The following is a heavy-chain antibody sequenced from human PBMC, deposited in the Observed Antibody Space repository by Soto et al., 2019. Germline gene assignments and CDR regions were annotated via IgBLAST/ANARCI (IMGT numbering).Heavy chain of an antibody. J-gene: IGHJ4*02. D-gene: IGHD1-26*01. CDR2: ISAYNGNT. CDR3: ARVVGATSPPGVYYFDY. Sequence: QVQLVQSGAEVKKPGASVKVSCKASGYTFTSYGISWVRQAPGQGLEWMGWISAYNGNTNYAQKLQGRVTMTTDTSTSTADMERRSLRSDDTAVYYCARVVGATSPPGVYYFDYWGQGTLVTVSS. V-gene: IGHV1-18*01. CDR1: GYTFTSYG.